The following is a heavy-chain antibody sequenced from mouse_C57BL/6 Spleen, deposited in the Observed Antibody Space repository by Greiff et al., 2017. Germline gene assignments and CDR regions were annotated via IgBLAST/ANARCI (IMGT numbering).Heavy chain of an antibody. Sequence: QVQLKQPGAELVRPGSSVKLSCKASGYTFTSYWMHWVKQRPIQGLKWIGNIDPSDSETHYNQKFKDKATLTVDKSSSTAYMQLSSLTSEDSAVYYCALYYGNYQAWFAYWGQGTLVTVSA. CDR3: ALYYGNYQAWFAY. V-gene: IGHV1-52*01. CDR2: IDPSDSET. CDR1: GYTFTSYW. J-gene: IGHJ3*01. D-gene: IGHD2-1*01.